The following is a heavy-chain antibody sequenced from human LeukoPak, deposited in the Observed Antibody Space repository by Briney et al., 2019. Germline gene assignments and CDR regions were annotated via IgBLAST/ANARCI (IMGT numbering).Heavy chain of an antibody. V-gene: IGHV1-18*01. CDR1: GYTFTSYG. J-gene: IGHJ6*02. CDR3: ARDADSQYYDILTGYYPSRMDV. D-gene: IGHD3-9*01. Sequence: ASVKVSCKASGYTFTSYGISWVRQAPGQGLEWMGWISAYNGNTNYAQKLQGRVTMITDTSTSTAYMELRSLRSDDTAVYYCARDADSQYYDILTGYYPSRMDVWGQGTTVTVSS. CDR2: ISAYNGNT.